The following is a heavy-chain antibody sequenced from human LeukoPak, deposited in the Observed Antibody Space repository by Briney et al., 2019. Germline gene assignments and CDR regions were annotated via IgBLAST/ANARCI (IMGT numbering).Heavy chain of an antibody. CDR1: GGSISSGSYY. V-gene: IGHV4-61*02. CDR2: IYTSGST. CDR3: ARDPTDCSSTSCYHYYMDV. D-gene: IGHD2-2*01. Sequence: PSETLSLTCTVSGGSISSGSYYWSWIRQPAGKGLEWIGRIYTSGSTNYNPSLKSRVTISVDTSKNQFSLKLSSVTAADTAVYYCARDPTDCSSTSCYHYYMDVWGKGTTVTVSS. J-gene: IGHJ6*03.